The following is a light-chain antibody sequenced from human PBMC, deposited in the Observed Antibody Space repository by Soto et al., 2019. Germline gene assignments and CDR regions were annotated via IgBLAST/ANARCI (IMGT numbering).Light chain of an antibody. CDR3: QQRSYWPQT. CDR1: QNVANY. Sequence: VVTQSPATLSLSPGERATHSCRASQNVANYLDWYQQKPGQAPRLLIYESSNRATGIAARFSGSGSGTDFTLTISCLEPEDFAVYYCQQRSYWPQTFGQGTKVDIK. J-gene: IGKJ1*01. V-gene: IGKV3-11*01. CDR2: ESS.